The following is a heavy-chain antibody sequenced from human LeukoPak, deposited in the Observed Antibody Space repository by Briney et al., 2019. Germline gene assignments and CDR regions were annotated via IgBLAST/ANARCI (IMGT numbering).Heavy chain of an antibody. CDR1: GGTFSSYA. CDR3: ARAREFCSSTSCYFQH. V-gene: IGHV1-69*05. CDR2: IIPIFGTA. J-gene: IGHJ1*01. D-gene: IGHD2-2*01. Sequence: ASVKVSCKASGGTFSSYAISWVRQALGQGLEWMGGIIPIFGTANYAQKFQGRVTTTTDESTSTAYMELSSLRSEDTAVYYCARAREFCSSTSCYFQHWGQGTLVTVSS.